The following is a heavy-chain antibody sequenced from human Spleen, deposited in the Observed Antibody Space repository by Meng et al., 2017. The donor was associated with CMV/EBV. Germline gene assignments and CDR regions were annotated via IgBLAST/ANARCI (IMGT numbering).Heavy chain of an antibody. D-gene: IGHD6-19*01. Sequence: KASGYHFTGFYMHWVRRAPGQGLEWMGCITPKSGGTNYAQKFQGRVTMTTDTSISTAYMELSRLTSDDTAMYYCARGGIAVAALPPDWGQGTLVTVSS. J-gene: IGHJ4*02. CDR3: ARGGIAVAALPPD. CDR2: ITPKSGGT. CDR1: GYHFTGFY. V-gene: IGHV1-2*02.